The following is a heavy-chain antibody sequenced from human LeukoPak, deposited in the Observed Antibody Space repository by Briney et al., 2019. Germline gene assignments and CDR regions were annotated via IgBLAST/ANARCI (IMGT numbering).Heavy chain of an antibody. CDR2: IWYDGSNK. J-gene: IGHJ4*02. V-gene: IGHV3-33*01. CDR3: ARDYSSSLDY. D-gene: IGHD6-13*01. Sequence: QPGRSLRLSCAASGFAFSNYGMHWVRQAPGKGLEWVAVIWYDGSNKYYADSVKGRFTISRDNSKNTLYLQMNSLRAEDTAVYYCARDYSSSLDYWGQGTLVTVSS. CDR1: GFAFSNYG.